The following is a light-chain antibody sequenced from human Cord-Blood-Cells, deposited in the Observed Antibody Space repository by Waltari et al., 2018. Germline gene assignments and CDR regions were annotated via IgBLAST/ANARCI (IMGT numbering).Light chain of an antibody. V-gene: IGLV2-14*03. CDR1: SSAVGGYNY. CDR3: SSYTSSSTYV. J-gene: IGLJ1*01. Sequence: QSALPQPASVSGSPGQSITISCTGTSSAVGGYNYVSWSQQHPGKAPKLMIYDVSNRPSGVSNRFAGSKSGNTASLTISGLQAEDEADYYCSSYTSSSTYVFGTGTKVTVL. CDR2: DVS.